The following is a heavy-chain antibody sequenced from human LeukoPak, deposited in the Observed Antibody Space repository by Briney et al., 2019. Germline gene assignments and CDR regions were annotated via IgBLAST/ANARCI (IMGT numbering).Heavy chain of an antibody. J-gene: IGHJ4*02. Sequence: GESLKISCKSSGYSFTSYWIGWARQMPGKGLEWMGIIYPGDSDTRYSPSFQGQVTISADKSISTAYLQWSSLKASDTAMYYCARLLSGSYYGDEYWGQGTLVTVSP. CDR3: ARLLSGSYYGDEY. CDR2: IYPGDSDT. CDR1: GYSFTSYW. V-gene: IGHV5-51*01. D-gene: IGHD1-26*01.